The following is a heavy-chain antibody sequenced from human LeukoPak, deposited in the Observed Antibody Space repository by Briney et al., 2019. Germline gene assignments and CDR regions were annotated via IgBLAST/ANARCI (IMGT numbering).Heavy chain of an antibody. CDR3: ARGGQWLVPTPDFDY. Sequence: ASVKVSCKASGYTFTGYYMHWVRQAPGQGLEWMGWINPNSGGTNYAQKFQGRVTMTRDTSISTAYMELSRLRSDDTAVYYCARGGQWLVPTPDFDYWGQGTLVTVSS. CDR2: INPNSGGT. CDR1: GYTFTGYY. J-gene: IGHJ4*02. D-gene: IGHD6-19*01. V-gene: IGHV1-2*02.